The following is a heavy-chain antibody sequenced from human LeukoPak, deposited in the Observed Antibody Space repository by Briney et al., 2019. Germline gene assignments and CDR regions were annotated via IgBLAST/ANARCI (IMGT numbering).Heavy chain of an antibody. J-gene: IGHJ4*02. V-gene: IGHV3-48*02. Sequence: PGGSLRLSCAASGFTFSNYNMNWVRQAPGKGLEWVSYISTGGSTIYYADSVKGRFTISRDNAKNSLYLQMSSLRDEDTAVYYCATGVLANTFDYWGQGTLVTVSS. CDR2: ISTGGSTI. D-gene: IGHD5-12*01. CDR1: GFTFSNYN. CDR3: ATGVLANTFDY.